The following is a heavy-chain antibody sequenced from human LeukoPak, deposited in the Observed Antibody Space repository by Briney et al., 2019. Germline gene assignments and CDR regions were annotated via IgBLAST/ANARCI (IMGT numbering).Heavy chain of an antibody. CDR2: ISPSGAST. Sequence: ASVKVSCKASGYTFTSYYMHGVRQAPGQGLEWMGIISPSGASTTYAQNFQGRVTMTRDMSTSTVYMELSSLKSEDTAVYYCARGSSRPPRDVFDIWGKGTMVTVSS. V-gene: IGHV1-46*01. CDR3: ARGSSRPPRDVFDI. J-gene: IGHJ3*02. CDR1: GYTFTSYY.